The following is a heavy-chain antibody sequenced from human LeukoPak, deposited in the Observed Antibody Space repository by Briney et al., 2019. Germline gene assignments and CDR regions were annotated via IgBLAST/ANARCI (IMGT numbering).Heavy chain of an antibody. Sequence: ASVKVSCKASGYTFTGYYMHWVRQAPGQGREWMGWINPNSGGTNYAQKFQGRVTMTRDTSISTAYMELSRLRSDDTAVYYCARRRARDYYGFRHAFDIWGQGTMVTVSS. D-gene: IGHD3-10*01. CDR1: GYTFTGYY. CDR3: ARRRARDYYGFRHAFDI. J-gene: IGHJ3*02. V-gene: IGHV1-2*02. CDR2: INPNSGGT.